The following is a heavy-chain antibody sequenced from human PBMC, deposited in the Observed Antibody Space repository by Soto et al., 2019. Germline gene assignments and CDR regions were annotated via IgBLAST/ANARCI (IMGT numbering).Heavy chain of an antibody. CDR2: MNPNSGNT. CDR1: GYTFTSYD. V-gene: IGHV1-8*01. J-gene: IGHJ6*02. D-gene: IGHD6-13*01. CDR3: ARAGDSSSWYDYYGMDV. Sequence: ASVKVSCKASGYTFTSYDINWVRQATGQGLEWMGWMNPNSGNTGYAQKFQGRVTMTRNTSISTAYMELSSPRSEDTAVYYCARAGDSSSWYDYYGMDVWGQGTTVTVSS.